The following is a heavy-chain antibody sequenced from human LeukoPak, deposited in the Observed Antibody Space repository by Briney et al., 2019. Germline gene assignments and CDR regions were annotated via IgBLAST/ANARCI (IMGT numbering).Heavy chain of an antibody. CDR2: IYSGGST. Sequence: PGQSLRLSCAASGFTVSSDYMSWVRQAPGKGLEWDSVIYSGGSTYYADSVKGRFTISRHNSKNTLYLQMNSLRAEDTAVYYCARDLSYYGMDVWGQGTTVTVSS. CDR1: GFTVSSDY. D-gene: IGHD2/OR15-2a*01. V-gene: IGHV3-53*04. J-gene: IGHJ6*02. CDR3: ARDLSYYGMDV.